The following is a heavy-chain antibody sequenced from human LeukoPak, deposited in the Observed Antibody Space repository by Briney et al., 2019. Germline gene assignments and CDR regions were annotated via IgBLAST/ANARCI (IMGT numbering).Heavy chain of an antibody. Sequence: SGGSLRLSCAASGFTFSSYEMNWVRQAPGKGLEWVSYISSSGSTMYYADSVKGRFTISRDNAKNSLYLQMNSLRAEDTAVYYCARKVDYGDYEYYFDYWGQGTLVTVSS. CDR2: ISSSGSTM. CDR3: ARKVDYGDYEYYFDY. V-gene: IGHV3-48*03. J-gene: IGHJ4*02. D-gene: IGHD4-17*01. CDR1: GFTFSSYE.